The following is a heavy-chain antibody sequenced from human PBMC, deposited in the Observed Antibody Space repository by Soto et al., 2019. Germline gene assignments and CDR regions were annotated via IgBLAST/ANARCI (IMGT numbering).Heavy chain of an antibody. J-gene: IGHJ1*01. CDR1: GFSLSTDGVG. CDR2: IYWNDDK. D-gene: IGHD4-17*01. V-gene: IGHV2-5*01. CDR3: ESRPILGGPVTYRSGR. Sequence: SGPTLLNPTQTLALTCTFSGFSLSTDGVGVGWIRQPPGKALEWLSLIYWNDDKRYNPSLRSRLTIAKDASKNQVVLTMTDMDSVDTASYYCESRPILGGPVTYRSGRWGQGTPVTVSS.